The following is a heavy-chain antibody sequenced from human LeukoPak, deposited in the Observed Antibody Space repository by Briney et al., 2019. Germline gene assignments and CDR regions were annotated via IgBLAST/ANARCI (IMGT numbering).Heavy chain of an antibody. CDR3: ARGIAAHGGYYYYYYYMDV. Sequence: SETLSLTCAVYGGSFSGYYWSWIRQPPGKGLEWMGEINHSGSTNYNPSLKSRVTISVDTSKNQFSLKLSSVTAADTAVYYGARGIAAHGGYYYYYYYMDVWGKGTTVTVSS. J-gene: IGHJ6*03. CDR1: GGSFSGYY. CDR2: INHSGST. D-gene: IGHD6-6*01. V-gene: IGHV4-34*01.